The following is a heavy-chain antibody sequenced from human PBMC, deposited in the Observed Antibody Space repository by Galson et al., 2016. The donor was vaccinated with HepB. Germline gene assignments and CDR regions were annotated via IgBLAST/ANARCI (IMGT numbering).Heavy chain of an antibody. J-gene: IGHJ4*02. CDR3: APRPLAVAPKGPYFDY. CDR2: IYWDDDK. CDR1: GFSLRTYGEG. D-gene: IGHD6-19*01. V-gene: IGHV2-5*02. Sequence: PALVKPTQTLTLTCTFSGFSLRTYGEGVGWIRQPPGKALEWLAIIYWDDDKRYSPSLKSRLTITKDTSKNRVVLTMTNVDPVDTATYYCAPRPLAVAPKGPYFDYWGQGTLVTVSS.